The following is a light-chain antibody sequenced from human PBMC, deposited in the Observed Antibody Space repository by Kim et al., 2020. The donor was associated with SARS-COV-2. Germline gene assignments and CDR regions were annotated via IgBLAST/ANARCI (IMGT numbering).Light chain of an antibody. Sequence: GQRITNSCSGSTSNIGTNYVYWYRQLPGAAPKLLLSRINQRPSGVPDRYSGSNSGSSASLAISGLRPEDEAEYYCAAWDDRRSGWVFGGGTQLTVL. J-gene: IGLJ3*02. CDR1: TSNIGTNY. CDR2: RIN. V-gene: IGLV1-47*01. CDR3: AAWDDRRSGWV.